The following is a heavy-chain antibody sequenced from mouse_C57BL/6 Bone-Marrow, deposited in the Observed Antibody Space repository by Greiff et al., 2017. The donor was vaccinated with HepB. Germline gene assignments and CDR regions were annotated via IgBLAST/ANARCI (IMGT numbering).Heavy chain of an antibody. J-gene: IGHJ1*03. D-gene: IGHD1-1*01. Sequence: DVQLVESEGGLVQPGSSMKLSCTASGFTFSDYYMAWVRQVPEKGLEWVANINYDGSSTYYLDSLKSRFIISRDNAKNILYLQMSSLKSEDTATYYCARREGSSYGYWYFDVWGTGTTVTVSS. CDR2: INYDGSST. CDR3: ARREGSSYGYWYFDV. CDR1: GFTFSDYY. V-gene: IGHV5-16*01.